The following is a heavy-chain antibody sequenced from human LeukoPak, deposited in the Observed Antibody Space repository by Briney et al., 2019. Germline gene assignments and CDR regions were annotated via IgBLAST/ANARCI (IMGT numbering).Heavy chain of an antibody. CDR2: ISGTGGTT. Sequence: GGSLRLSCAASGFTFSNYAMSWVRQAPGKGLEWVSSISGTGGTTYYADSVKGRFTISRDNSKNTLSLQMNSLRAEDTAVYYCAKDFYGYVWGSYGADYWGRGILVTVSS. D-gene: IGHD3-16*01. J-gene: IGHJ4*02. CDR3: AKDFYGYVWGSYGADY. V-gene: IGHV3-23*01. CDR1: GFTFSNYA.